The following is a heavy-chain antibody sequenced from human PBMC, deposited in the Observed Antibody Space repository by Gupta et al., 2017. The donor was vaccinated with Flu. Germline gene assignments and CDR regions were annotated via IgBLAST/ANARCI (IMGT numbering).Heavy chain of an antibody. V-gene: IGHV3-9*01. D-gene: IGHD3-22*01. CDR2: ITWKSDRT. CDR3: TKTRDINYDSFRYDGDVDD. CDR1: GFNFPDYA. Sequence: VQLEESGGDLAQPGRSLRLSCAASGFNFPDYAMNWVRQVPGKGLELVSGITWKSDRTGYADSVKGRFTVSRDNARNSLYLQMNSLRAEDTALYDGTKTRDINYDSFRYDGDVDDWGRGTMVTVSS. J-gene: IGHJ4*02.